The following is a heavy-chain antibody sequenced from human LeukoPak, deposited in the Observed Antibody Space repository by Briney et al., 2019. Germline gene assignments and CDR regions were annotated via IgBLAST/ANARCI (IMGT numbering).Heavy chain of an antibody. J-gene: IGHJ4*02. CDR2: IYHSGST. CDR3: ARAGRGVLSNFDY. CDR1: GGSISSGGYY. Sequence: SETLSLTCTVSGGSISSGGYYWRWLRQPPGKGLEWIGYIYHSGSTYYNPSLKSRVTISVDRSKNQFSLKLSSVTAADTAVYYCARAGRGVLSNFDYWGQGTLVTVSS. V-gene: IGHV4-30-2*01. D-gene: IGHD4/OR15-4a*01.